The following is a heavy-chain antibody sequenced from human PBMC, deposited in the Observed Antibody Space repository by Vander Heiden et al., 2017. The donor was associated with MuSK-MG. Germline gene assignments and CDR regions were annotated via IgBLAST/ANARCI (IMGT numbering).Heavy chain of an antibody. CDR3: AKSPYCGGDCYAQFDY. D-gene: IGHD2-21*02. CDR1: GVTFSTYA. V-gene: IGHV3-23*01. CDR2: ISGSATTT. Sequence: EVQLLESGGDLVQPGGSLRLSCAASGVTFSTYALSWVSQAPGKGLEWVSTISGSATTTYYADSVKGRFTISRDNSKNTLYLQMNSLRADDTALYYCAKSPYCGGDCYAQFDYWGQGTLVTVSS. J-gene: IGHJ4*02.